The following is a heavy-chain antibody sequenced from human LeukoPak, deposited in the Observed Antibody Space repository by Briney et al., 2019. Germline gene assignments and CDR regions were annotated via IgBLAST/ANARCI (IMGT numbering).Heavy chain of an antibody. Sequence: ASVKVSCKVSGYTLTELSIHWVRQAPGKGLEWMGGFDPEDGETIYAQKFQGRVTMTEDTSTDTAYMELSSLRSEDTAVYYYATTLPLRYFDWQFDYWGQGTLVTVSS. D-gene: IGHD3-9*01. CDR1: GYTLTELS. CDR2: FDPEDGET. J-gene: IGHJ4*02. CDR3: ATTLPLRYFDWQFDY. V-gene: IGHV1-24*01.